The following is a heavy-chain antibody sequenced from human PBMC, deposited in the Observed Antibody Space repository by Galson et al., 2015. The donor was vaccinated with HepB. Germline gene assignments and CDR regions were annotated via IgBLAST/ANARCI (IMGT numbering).Heavy chain of an antibody. CDR3: ARDKQWLAHFDY. CDR2: ISYDGSNK. V-gene: IGHV3-30*04. J-gene: IGHJ4*02. CDR1: GFTLSSYA. Sequence: SLRLSCAASGFTLSSYAMHWVRQAPGKGLEWVAVISYDGSNKYYADSVKGRFTISRDNSKNTLYLQMNSLRAEDTAVYYCARDKQWLAHFDYWGQGTLVTVSS. D-gene: IGHD6-19*01.